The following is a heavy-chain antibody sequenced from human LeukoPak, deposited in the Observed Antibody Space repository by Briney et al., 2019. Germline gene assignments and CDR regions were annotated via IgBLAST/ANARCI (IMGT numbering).Heavy chain of an antibody. Sequence: ASVKVSCKASGYTFTSYGISWVRQAPGQGLEWMGWISAYNGNTNYAQKLQGRVTMTTDTSTSTAYMELRSLRSDDTAVYYCARVLRSGSVAGTVDWFDPWGQGTLVTVSS. CDR3: ARVLRSGSVAGTVDWFDP. J-gene: IGHJ5*02. CDR2: ISAYNGNT. V-gene: IGHV1-18*01. D-gene: IGHD6-19*01. CDR1: GYTFTSYG.